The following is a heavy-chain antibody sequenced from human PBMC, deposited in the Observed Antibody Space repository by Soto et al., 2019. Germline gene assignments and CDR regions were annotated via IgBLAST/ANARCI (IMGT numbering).Heavy chain of an antibody. CDR2: ISGSGGST. J-gene: IGHJ4*02. CDR3: AKGIRDSLRWSALDH. Sequence: GGSLRLSCAASGFTFSSYAMSWVRQAPGKGLEWVSAISGSGGSTYYADSVKGRFTISRDNSKNTLYLQMNSLRAEDTAVYYCAKGIRDSLRWSALDHWGQGTLVTVSS. V-gene: IGHV3-23*01. D-gene: IGHD4-17*01. CDR1: GFTFSSYA.